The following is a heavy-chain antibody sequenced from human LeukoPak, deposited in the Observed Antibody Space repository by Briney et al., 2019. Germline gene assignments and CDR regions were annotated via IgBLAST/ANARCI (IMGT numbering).Heavy chain of an antibody. V-gene: IGHV4-31*03. D-gene: IGHD2-2*01. CDR3: ARGRWDIVVVPAANWFDP. CDR2: IYYSGST. J-gene: IGHJ5*02. Sequence: SQTLSLTCTVSGGSISSGGYYWSWIRQHPGKGLEWIGYIYYSGSTYYNPSLKSRVTISVDTSKNQFSLKLSSVTAADTAVYYCARGRWDIVVVPAANWFDPWGQGTLVTVSS. CDR1: GGSISSGGYY.